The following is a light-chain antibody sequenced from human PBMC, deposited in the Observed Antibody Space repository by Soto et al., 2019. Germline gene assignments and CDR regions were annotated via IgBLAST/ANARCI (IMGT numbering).Light chain of an antibody. CDR2: GAS. CDR1: QSVSATY. Sequence: EVVLTQSPGTLSLSPGERATLSCRASQSVSATYLAWYQQKLGQAPRLLIYGASSRATGIPDRFSGSGSGTDFTLTISRLEPEGFAVYYCQQYGNSPRTFGQGTKVEIK. J-gene: IGKJ1*01. CDR3: QQYGNSPRT. V-gene: IGKV3-20*01.